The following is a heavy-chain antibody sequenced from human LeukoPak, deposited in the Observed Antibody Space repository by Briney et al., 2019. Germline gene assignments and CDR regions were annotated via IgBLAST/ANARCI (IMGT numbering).Heavy chain of an antibody. D-gene: IGHD2-21*01. CDR1: GYTLTELS. CDR3: AIVAHDAFDI. J-gene: IGHJ3*02. Sequence: ASVKVSCKVSGYTLTELSIHWVRQAAGKGPEWMGDFDPEEGETIYAQKFQGRVTMTEDTSTDTAYMELSSLRSEDTAVYYSAIVAHDAFDIWGQGTKVTVSS. V-gene: IGHV1-24*01. CDR2: FDPEEGET.